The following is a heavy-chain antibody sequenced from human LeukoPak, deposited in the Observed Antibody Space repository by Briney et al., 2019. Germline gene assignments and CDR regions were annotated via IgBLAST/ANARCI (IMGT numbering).Heavy chain of an antibody. CDR2: ISYDGSNK. CDR3: AREYSVAAAGTRYFDY. CDR1: GFTFSSYA. D-gene: IGHD6-13*01. Sequence: GGSLRLSCAASGFTFSSYAMHWVRQAPGKGLEWVAVISYDGSNKYYADSVKGRFTISRDNSKNTLYLQMNGPRAEDTAVYYCAREYSVAAAGTRYFDYWGQGTLVTVSS. J-gene: IGHJ4*02. V-gene: IGHV3-30*04.